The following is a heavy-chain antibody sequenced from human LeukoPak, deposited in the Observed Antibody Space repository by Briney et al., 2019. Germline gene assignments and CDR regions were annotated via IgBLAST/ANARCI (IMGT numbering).Heavy chain of an antibody. V-gene: IGHV1-69*06. CDR1: GGTFSSYA. J-gene: IGHJ6*03. CDR3: ARGAVTNYYYYYYYMDV. D-gene: IGHD4-17*01. Sequence: ASVKVSCKASGGTFSSYAISWVRQAPGQGLEWVGGIIPIFGTANYAQKFQGRVTITADKSTSTAYMELSSLRSEDTAVYYCARGAVTNYYYYYYYMDVWGKGTTVTVSS. CDR2: IIPIFGTA.